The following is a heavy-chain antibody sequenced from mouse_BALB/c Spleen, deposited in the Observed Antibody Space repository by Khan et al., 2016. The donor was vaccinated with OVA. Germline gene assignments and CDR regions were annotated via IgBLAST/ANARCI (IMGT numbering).Heavy chain of an antibody. D-gene: IGHD1-1*01. CDR3: TRLAYYYDGEGFAY. CDR2: VSTGGGYT. Sequence: EVRLVESGGDLVKPGGSLKLSCAASGFTFSTYGMYWVRQTPDKRLEWVATVSTGGGYTYYPDSVKGRFTISRDKAKNTVYLQMSGLKSEDTAMFYCTRLAYYYDGEGFAYWGQGTLVTVSA. J-gene: IGHJ3*01. CDR1: GFTFSTYG. V-gene: IGHV5-6*02.